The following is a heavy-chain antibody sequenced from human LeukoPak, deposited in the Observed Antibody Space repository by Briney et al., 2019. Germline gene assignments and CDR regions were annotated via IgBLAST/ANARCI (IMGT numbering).Heavy chain of an antibody. CDR1: GFTFSSYG. CDR3: ARDKAGDHDY. CDR2: IWYDGSNK. D-gene: IGHD7-27*01. J-gene: IGHJ4*02. Sequence: GGSLRLSCAAYGFTFSSYGMHWVRQAPGKGLEWVAVIWYDGSNKYYADSVKGRFTISRDNSKNTLDLQMTSLRDEDTAVYYCARDKAGDHDYWGQGTLVTVSS. V-gene: IGHV3-33*01.